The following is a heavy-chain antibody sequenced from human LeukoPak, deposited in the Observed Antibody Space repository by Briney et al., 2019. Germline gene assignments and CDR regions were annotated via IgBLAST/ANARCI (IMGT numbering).Heavy chain of an antibody. CDR1: GFTFSSTS. V-gene: IGHV3-21*01. J-gene: IGHJ4*02. CDR2: ISSGSSYI. Sequence: GGSLRLSCAASGFTFSSTSMNWVRQAPGKGLEWVSSISSGSSYIFHADSVKGRFTISRDNAKNSLYLQMNSLRAEDTAVYYCAREFFDREGGTTVLDYWGQGTLVTVSS. D-gene: IGHD1-26*01. CDR3: AREFFDREGGTTVLDY.